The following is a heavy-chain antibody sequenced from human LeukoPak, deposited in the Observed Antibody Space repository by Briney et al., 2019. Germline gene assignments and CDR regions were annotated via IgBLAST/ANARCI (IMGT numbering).Heavy chain of an antibody. D-gene: IGHD1-26*01. Sequence: GESLKISCKGSGYSSTSCWIGWVRQMPGKGLKWMGIIYPGDSDARYSPSFQGQVTISADKSISTAYLQWSSLKASDTAMYYCARRRDLYSGSYYPFDYWGQGTLVTVSS. CDR3: ARRRDLYSGSYYPFDY. CDR2: IYPGDSDA. CDR1: GYSSTSCW. J-gene: IGHJ4*02. V-gene: IGHV5-51*01.